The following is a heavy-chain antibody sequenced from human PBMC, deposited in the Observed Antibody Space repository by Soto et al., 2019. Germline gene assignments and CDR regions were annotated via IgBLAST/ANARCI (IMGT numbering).Heavy chain of an antibody. CDR2: IYYSGST. V-gene: IGHV4-59*08. CDR1: GGSISSYY. J-gene: IGHJ4*02. D-gene: IGHD6-19*01. Sequence: SETLSLTCTVSGGSISSYYWSWIRQPPGKGLEWIGYIYYSGSTNYNPSLKSRVTISVDTSKNQFSLKLSSVTAADTAVYYCAGYEPYSSGIDYWGQGTLVTVSS. CDR3: AGYEPYSSGIDY.